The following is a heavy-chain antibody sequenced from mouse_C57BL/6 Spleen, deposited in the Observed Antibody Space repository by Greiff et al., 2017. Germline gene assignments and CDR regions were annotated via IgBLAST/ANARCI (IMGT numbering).Heavy chain of an antibody. J-gene: IGHJ1*03. Sequence: EVQLQQSGPGLVKPSQSLSLTCSVTGYSITSGYYWNWIRQFPGNKLEWMGYISYDGSNNYNPSLKNRISITRDTSKNQFFLKLNSVTTEDTATYYCAFYDYDWYCDVWGTGTTVTVSS. CDR3: AFYDYDWYCDV. V-gene: IGHV3-6*01. CDR1: GYSITSGYY. CDR2: ISYDGSN. D-gene: IGHD2-4*01.